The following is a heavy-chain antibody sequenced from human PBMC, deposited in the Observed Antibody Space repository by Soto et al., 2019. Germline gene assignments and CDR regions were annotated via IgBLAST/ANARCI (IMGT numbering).Heavy chain of an antibody. D-gene: IGHD6-6*01. Sequence: PGESLKISCKGSGYSFTSYWISWVRQMPGKGLEWMGRIDPSDSYTNYSPSFQGHVTISADKSISTAYLQWSSLKASDTAMYYCASGEIEPRPGYYGMDVCGQGPTVTVYS. CDR3: ASGEIEPRPGYYGMDV. CDR2: IDPSDSYT. J-gene: IGHJ6*02. V-gene: IGHV5-10-1*01. CDR1: GYSFTSYW.